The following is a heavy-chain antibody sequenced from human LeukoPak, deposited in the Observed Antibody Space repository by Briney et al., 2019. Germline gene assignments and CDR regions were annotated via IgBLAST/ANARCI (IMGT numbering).Heavy chain of an antibody. Sequence: SETLSLTCAVYGESFSGYYWSWIRQPPGKGLEWIGEINHSGSTNYNPSLKSRVTISVDRPKNQFSLKLSSVAAADTAVYYCAREAPRGVRYFDWLFSFDYWGQGTLVTVSS. D-gene: IGHD3-9*01. J-gene: IGHJ4*02. CDR3: AREAPRGVRYFDWLFSFDY. CDR1: GESFSGYY. V-gene: IGHV4-34*01. CDR2: INHSGST.